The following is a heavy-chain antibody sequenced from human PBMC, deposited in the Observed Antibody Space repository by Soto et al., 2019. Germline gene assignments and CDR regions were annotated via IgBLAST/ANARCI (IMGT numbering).Heavy chain of an antibody. J-gene: IGHJ6*03. V-gene: IGHV4-39*01. CDR2: IYYSGST. CDR1: GGSISSSSYY. D-gene: IGHD3-10*01. CDR3: ARQPSTGSGSWYNYYYMDV. Sequence: SETLSLTCTVSGGSISSSSYYWGWIRQPPGKGLEWIGSIYYSGSTYYNPSLKSRVTISVDTSKNQFSLKLSSVTAADTAVYYCARQPSTGSGSWYNYYYMDVWGKGTKVTVSS.